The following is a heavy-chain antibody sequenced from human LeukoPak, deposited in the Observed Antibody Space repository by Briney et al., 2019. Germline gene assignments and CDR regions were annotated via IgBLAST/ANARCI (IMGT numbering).Heavy chain of an antibody. CDR2: INGDGTTT. D-gene: IGHD2/OR15-2a*01. Sequence: PGGSLRLSCAASGFTFSPYWMHWVRQAPGKGLVWVSHINGDGTTTTYADSVEGRFTISRDNAQNTLYLQMNSLRAEDTAVYYCARGTALQDYWGQGTLVTVSS. J-gene: IGHJ4*02. CDR3: ARGTALQDY. V-gene: IGHV3-74*01. CDR1: GFTFSPYW.